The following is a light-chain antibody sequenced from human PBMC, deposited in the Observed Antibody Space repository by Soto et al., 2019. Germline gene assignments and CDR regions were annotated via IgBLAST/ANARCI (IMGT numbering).Light chain of an antibody. J-gene: IGKJ1*01. Sequence: VVTNSAGALSLSPGERATLSCRASQSVSNNYLAWYQQKPGQAPRLLIYGASTRATDIPATFSGSGSGTDFTLTISRLEPEDFVVDYCHQYGRSGTFGQGTKV. CDR1: QSVSNNY. CDR2: GAS. V-gene: IGKV3-20*01. CDR3: HQYGRSGT.